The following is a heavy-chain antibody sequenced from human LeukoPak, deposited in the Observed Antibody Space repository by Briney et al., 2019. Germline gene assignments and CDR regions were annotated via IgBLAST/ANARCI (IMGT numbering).Heavy chain of an antibody. CDR3: ASEGGPMIRGGLDY. V-gene: IGHV3-23*01. J-gene: IGHJ4*02. Sequence: GGSLRLSCAASGFTFSSYAMTWVRQAPGKGLEWVSGISGSGGSTYYADSVKGRFTISRDNSKNTLYLQMNSLRAEDTALYYCASEGGPMIRGGLDYWGQGTLVTVSS. CDR2: ISGSGGST. D-gene: IGHD3-10*01. CDR1: GFTFSSYA.